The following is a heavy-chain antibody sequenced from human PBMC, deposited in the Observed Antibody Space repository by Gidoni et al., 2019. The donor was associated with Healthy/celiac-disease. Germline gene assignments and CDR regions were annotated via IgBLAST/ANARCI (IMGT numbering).Heavy chain of an antibody. V-gene: IGHV3-23*01. CDR1: GFTFSSYA. D-gene: IGHD6-19*01. CDR3: AKGSSGWYLGIDY. CDR2: ISGSGGST. J-gene: IGHJ4*02. Sequence: EVQLLDSGGGFVQPGGSLRLSCSASGFTFSSYAMSWVRQATGKGLEWVSAISGSGGSTYYADSVKGRFTISRDNSKNTLYLQMNSLRAEDTAVYYCAKGSSGWYLGIDYWGQGTLVTVSS.